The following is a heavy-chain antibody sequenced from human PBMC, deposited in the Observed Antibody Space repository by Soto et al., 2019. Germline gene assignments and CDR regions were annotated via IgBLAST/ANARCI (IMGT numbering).Heavy chain of an antibody. CDR3: ARRNSDWNSVDY. CDR1: GYRFSRYW. V-gene: IGHV5-51*01. Sequence: GESLKISCKASGYRFSRYWIAWVRQMPGKGVEWMGVISPGDSDIRYRPSFQGQVPISADKSINPAYLQWSSLKASDTAMYYCARRNSDWNSVDYWGQGILVTVSS. J-gene: IGHJ4*02. CDR2: ISPGDSDI. D-gene: IGHD1-7*01.